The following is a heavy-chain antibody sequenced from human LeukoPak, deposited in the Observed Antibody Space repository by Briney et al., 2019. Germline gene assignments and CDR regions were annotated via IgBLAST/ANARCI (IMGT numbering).Heavy chain of an antibody. Sequence: GGSLRLSCAASGFIFSNYAIHWVRQAPGKGLEWVALISYDGSNKYYADSVKGRFTISRDNAKNSLYLQMNSLRAEDTAVYYCARGSVQITMVRGVIIRPPDYWGQGTLVTVSS. J-gene: IGHJ4*02. CDR3: ARGSVQITMVRGVIIRPPDY. V-gene: IGHV3-30*04. CDR1: GFIFSNYA. CDR2: ISYDGSNK. D-gene: IGHD3-10*01.